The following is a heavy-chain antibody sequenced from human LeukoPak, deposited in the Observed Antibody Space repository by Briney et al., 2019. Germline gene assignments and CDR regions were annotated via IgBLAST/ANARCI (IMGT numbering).Heavy chain of an antibody. CDR2: ISSNGGST. Sequence: GGSLRLSCAASGFTFSSYAMHWVRRAPGKGLEYVSAISSNGGSTYYANSVKGRFTISRDNSKNTLYLQMGSLRAEDMAVYYCARGGLSVLLWFGELSPFDYWGQGTLVTVSS. D-gene: IGHD3-10*01. CDR1: GFTFSSYA. J-gene: IGHJ4*02. CDR3: ARGGLSVLLWFGELSPFDY. V-gene: IGHV3-64*01.